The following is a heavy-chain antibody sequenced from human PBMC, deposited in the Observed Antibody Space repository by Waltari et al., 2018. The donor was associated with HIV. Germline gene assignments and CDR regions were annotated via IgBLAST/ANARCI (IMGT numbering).Heavy chain of an antibody. V-gene: IGHV4-61*02. J-gene: IGHJ4*02. Sequence: QVQLQESGPGLVKPSQTLSLTCTVSGGSISSGSYYWIWIRQPAGKGLEWIGRIYTSGSTNYNPSLKSRVTISVDTSKNQFSLKLSSVTAADTAVYYCARAVQAAALGDWGQGTLVTVSS. CDR3: ARAVQAAALGD. D-gene: IGHD6-13*01. CDR1: GGSISSGSYY. CDR2: IYTSGST.